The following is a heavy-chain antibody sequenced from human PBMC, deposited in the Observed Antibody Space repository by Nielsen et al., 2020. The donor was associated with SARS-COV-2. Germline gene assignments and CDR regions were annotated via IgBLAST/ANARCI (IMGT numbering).Heavy chain of an antibody. V-gene: IGHV3-9*01. CDR1: GFTFDDYA. CDR3: AAMGYGSGSYYSYYYGMDV. J-gene: IGHJ6*02. D-gene: IGHD3-10*01. Sequence: SLKISCAASGFTFDDYAMHWVRQAPGKGLEWVSGISWNSGSIGYADSVKGRFTISRDNAKNSLYLQMNSLRAEDTALYYCAAMGYGSGSYYSYYYGMDVWGQGTTVTVSS. CDR2: ISWNSGSI.